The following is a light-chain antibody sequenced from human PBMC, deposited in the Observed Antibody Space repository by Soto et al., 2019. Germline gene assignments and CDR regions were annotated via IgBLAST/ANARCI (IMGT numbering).Light chain of an antibody. J-gene: IGKJ3*01. Sequence: EIVMTQSPATLSVSPGERATLSCRASQSISSNLAWYQQKPGQAPRLLIYGASTRATGIPARFSGSGSGTDFTLTISSLQSEDFAVYYCQQYNNWPPDTFGPGTKVDLK. V-gene: IGKV3-15*01. CDR2: GAS. CDR3: QQYNNWPPDT. CDR1: QSISSN.